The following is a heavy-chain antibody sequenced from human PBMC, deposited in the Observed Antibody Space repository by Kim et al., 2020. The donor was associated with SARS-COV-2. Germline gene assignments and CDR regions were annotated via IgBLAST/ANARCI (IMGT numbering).Heavy chain of an antibody. D-gene: IGHD4-4*01. CDR1: GYTFTSYY. J-gene: IGHJ6*02. Sequence: ASVKVSCKASGYTFTSYYMHWVRQAPGQGLEWMGIINPSGGSTSYAQKFQGRVTMTRDTSTSTVYMELSSLRSEDTAVYYCAREPYLLSTVTRGYYYYGMDVWGQGTTVTVSS. V-gene: IGHV1-46*01. CDR2: INPSGGST. CDR3: AREPYLLSTVTRGYYYYGMDV.